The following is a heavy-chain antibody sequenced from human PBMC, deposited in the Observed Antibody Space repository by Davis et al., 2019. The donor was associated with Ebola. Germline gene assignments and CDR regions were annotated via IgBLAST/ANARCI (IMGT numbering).Heavy chain of an antibody. CDR2: VYYSGSA. V-gene: IGHV4-39*02. D-gene: IGHD6-19*01. CDR1: GGSISSSDNY. CDR3: ARFFVAATIDY. Sequence: SETLSLTCTVSGGSISSSDNYWGWIRKPPGKSLEWIGSVYYSGSAYYNPSLKSRVTISVDTSKNHFSLRVMSVTAADTAVYYCARFFVAATIDYWGRGTLVTVSS. J-gene: IGHJ4*02.